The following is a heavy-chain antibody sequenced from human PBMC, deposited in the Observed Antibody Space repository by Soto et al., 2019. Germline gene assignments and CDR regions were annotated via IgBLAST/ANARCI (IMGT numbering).Heavy chain of an antibody. CDR1: GGSISSSSYY. J-gene: IGHJ6*03. D-gene: IGHD3-3*01. CDR2: IYYRGST. CDR3: ARHAYYDFWSGYSGYYCYYMDV. Sequence: QLQLQESGPGLVKPSETLSLTCTVSGGSISSSSYYWGWIRQPPGKGLEWIGSIYYRGSTSYNPYLRRRVTIPVDTSKKQFSLKLSSVTAAGTAVYYCARHAYYDFWSGYSGYYCYYMDVWGKGTTVTVSS. V-gene: IGHV4-39*01.